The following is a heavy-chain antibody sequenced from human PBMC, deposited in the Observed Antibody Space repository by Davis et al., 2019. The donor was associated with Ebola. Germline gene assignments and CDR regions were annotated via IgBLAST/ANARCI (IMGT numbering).Heavy chain of an antibody. Sequence: GSLRLSCAASGFTFSSYSMNWIRQPPGKGLEWIGEINHSGSTNYNPSLKSRVTISVDTSKNQFSLKLSSVTAADTAVYYCARGPALWKRFDYWGQGTLVTVSS. CDR2: INHSGST. D-gene: IGHD5-18*01. CDR3: ARGPALWKRFDY. J-gene: IGHJ4*02. CDR1: GFTFSSYS. V-gene: IGHV4-34*01.